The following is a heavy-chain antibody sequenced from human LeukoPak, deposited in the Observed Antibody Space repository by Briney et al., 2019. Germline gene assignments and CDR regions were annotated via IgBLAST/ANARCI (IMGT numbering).Heavy chain of an antibody. V-gene: IGHV4-34*01. CDR1: GGSFSGYY. J-gene: IGHJ4*02. CDR3: ARGPQRGYSGYEQTGYFDY. CDR2: INHSGST. Sequence: TSETLSLTCAVYGGSFSGYYWSWIRQPPGKGLEWIGEINHSGSTNYNPSLKSRVTISVDTSKNQFSLKLSSVTAADTAVYYCARGPQRGYSGYEQTGYFDYWGQGTLVTVSS. D-gene: IGHD5-12*01.